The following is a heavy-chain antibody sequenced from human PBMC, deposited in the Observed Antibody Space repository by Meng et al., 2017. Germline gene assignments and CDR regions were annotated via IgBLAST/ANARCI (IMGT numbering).Heavy chain of an antibody. CDR2: INHSGST. J-gene: IGHJ3*02. Sequence: QVQLQWWGAGLLQPSATLSLTCAVYGGSFSGYYWSWIRQPPGKGLEWIGEINHSGSTNYNPSLKSRVTISVDTSKNQFSLKLSSVTAADTAVYYCARGAKTDAFDIWGQGTMVTVSS. CDR1: GGSFSGYY. CDR3: ARGAKTDAFDI. V-gene: IGHV4-34*01.